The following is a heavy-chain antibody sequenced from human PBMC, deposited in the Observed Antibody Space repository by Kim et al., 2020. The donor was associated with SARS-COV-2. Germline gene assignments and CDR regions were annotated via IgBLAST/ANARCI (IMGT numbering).Heavy chain of an antibody. CDR1: GYTFTSYG. CDR2: ISAYNGKT. CDR3: ARGHLEATGYYFYYYRMDV. D-gene: IGHD1-1*01. J-gene: IGHJ6*02. Sequence: ASVKVSCKASGYTFTSYGISWVRQAPGQGLEWMGWISAYNGKTNYAQKLQGRVTMTTDTSKSTAYMELRSLRSDDTAVYYCARGHLEATGYYFYYYRMDVWGQGTTVTVS. V-gene: IGHV1-18*01.